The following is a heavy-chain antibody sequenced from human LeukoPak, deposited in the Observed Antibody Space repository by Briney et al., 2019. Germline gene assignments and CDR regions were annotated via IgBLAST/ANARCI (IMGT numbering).Heavy chain of an antibody. Sequence: PSETLSLTCAVYGGSFSGYYWSWIRQPPGQGQEWIGEINHSGSTNYNPSLKSRVTISVDTSKNQFSLKLGCVTAADTAVYYCARELGYYGSGSYFDYWGQGTLVTVSS. CDR1: GGSFSGYY. V-gene: IGHV4-34*01. CDR3: ARELGYYGSGSYFDY. J-gene: IGHJ4*02. CDR2: INHSGST. D-gene: IGHD3-10*01.